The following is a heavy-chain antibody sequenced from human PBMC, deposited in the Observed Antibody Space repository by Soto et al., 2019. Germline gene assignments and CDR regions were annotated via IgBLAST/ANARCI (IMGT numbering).Heavy chain of an antibody. CDR3: ARTHSSSWYGNDFDY. D-gene: IGHD6-13*01. CDR2: INPSGGST. V-gene: IGHV1-46*03. CDR1: GYTFTSYD. J-gene: IGHJ4*02. Sequence: ASVKVSCKASGYTFTSYDMHWVRQAPGQGLEWMGIINPSGGSTSYAQKFQGRVTMTRDTSTSTVYMELSSLRSEDTAVYYCARTHSSSWYGNDFDYWGQGTLVTVSS.